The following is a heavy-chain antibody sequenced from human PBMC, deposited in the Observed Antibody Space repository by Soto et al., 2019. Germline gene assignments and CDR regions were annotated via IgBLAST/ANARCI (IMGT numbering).Heavy chain of an antibody. V-gene: IGHV4-31*03. D-gene: IGHD3-9*01. CDR3: ARVSYYDILTGYD. J-gene: IGHJ4*02. CDR1: GGSISSGGYY. CDR2: IYYSGST. Sequence: SETLSLTCTVSGGSISSGGYYWSWIRQHPGKGLEWIGYIYYSGSTYYNPSLKSRVTISVDTSKNQFSLKLSSVTAADTAVYYCARVSYYDILTGYDWGQGTLVTGSS.